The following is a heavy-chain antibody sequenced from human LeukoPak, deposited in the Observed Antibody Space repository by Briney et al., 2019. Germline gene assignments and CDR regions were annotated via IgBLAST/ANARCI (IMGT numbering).Heavy chain of an antibody. CDR3: ARDDFWSGYYTED. D-gene: IGHD3-3*01. Sequence: ASVKVSCKASGYTFTSYYIHWVRQAPGQGLEWMGIINPSGGSTNYAQDFQGRVTMTRDTSTSTVYMELSSLRSEDTAVYYCARDDFWSGYYTEDWGQGTLVTVSS. J-gene: IGHJ4*02. CDR1: GYTFTSYY. CDR2: INPSGGST. V-gene: IGHV1-46*01.